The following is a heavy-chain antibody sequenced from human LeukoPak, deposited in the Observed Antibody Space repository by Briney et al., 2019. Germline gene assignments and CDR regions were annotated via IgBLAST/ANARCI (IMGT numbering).Heavy chain of an antibody. Sequence: SETLSLTCTVSGDSISSSNNYWGWIRQPPGKGLEWIGSVSKIGSTYYNPSLKSRVTISVDTSKNQFSLKLSSVTAADTAVYYCARGLDSSSWYYGYWGQGTLVTVSS. CDR1: GDSISSSNNY. CDR2: VSKIGST. D-gene: IGHD6-13*01. CDR3: ARGLDSSSWYYGY. J-gene: IGHJ4*02. V-gene: IGHV4-39*07.